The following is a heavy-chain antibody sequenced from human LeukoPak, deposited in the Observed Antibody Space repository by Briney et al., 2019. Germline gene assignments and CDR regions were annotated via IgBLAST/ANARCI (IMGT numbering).Heavy chain of an antibody. J-gene: IGHJ4*02. CDR1: GGSISSYY. Sequence: SETLSLTCTVSGGSISSYYWSWIRQPPGKGLEWIGYIYYSGSTNYNPSLKSRVTISVDTSKNQFSLQLNSVTPEDTAVYYCALDWGDGFPYWGQGTLVTVSS. V-gene: IGHV4-59*12. D-gene: IGHD5-24*01. CDR2: IYYSGST. CDR3: ALDWGDGFPY.